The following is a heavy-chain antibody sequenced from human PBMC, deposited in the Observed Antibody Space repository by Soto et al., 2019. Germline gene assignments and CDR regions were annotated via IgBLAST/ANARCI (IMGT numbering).Heavy chain of an antibody. Sequence: GGSLRLSCAASGFTFSSYGMHWVRQAPGKGLEWVAVISYDGSNKYYADSVKGRFTISRDNSKNTLYLQMNSLRAEDTAVCYCAKDIHSFTIVVVTFDYWGQGTLVTVSS. CDR3: AKDIHSFTIVVVTFDY. CDR2: ISYDGSNK. D-gene: IGHD3-22*01. CDR1: GFTFSSYG. V-gene: IGHV3-30*18. J-gene: IGHJ4*02.